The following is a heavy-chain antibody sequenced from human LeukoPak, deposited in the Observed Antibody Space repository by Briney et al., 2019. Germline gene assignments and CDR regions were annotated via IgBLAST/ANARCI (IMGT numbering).Heavy chain of an antibody. J-gene: IGHJ4*02. CDR2: ISGSGGTT. Sequence: PGGSLRLSCAASGSTFSSYALSWVRQAPGKGLEWVSGISGSGGTTYYADSVKGRLTISRDNSKNTVYLQMNSLRAEDTAVYYCAKGIQLWLHSIDYWGRGTLVTVSS. CDR1: GSTFSSYA. D-gene: IGHD5-18*01. V-gene: IGHV3-23*01. CDR3: AKGIQLWLHSIDY.